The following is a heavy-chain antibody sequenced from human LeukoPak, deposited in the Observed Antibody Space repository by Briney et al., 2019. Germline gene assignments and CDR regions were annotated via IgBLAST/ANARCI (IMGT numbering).Heavy chain of an antibody. CDR2: ISWNSGSI. CDR1: GFTFDDYA. J-gene: IGHJ4*02. Sequence: PGGSLRLSCAASGFTFDDYAMHWVRQAPGKGLEWVSGISWNSGSIGYADSVKGRFTISRDNAKNSLYLQMNSLRAEDTALYYCAKDMGEGYSSSWYDYWGQGTLVTVSS. D-gene: IGHD6-13*01. V-gene: IGHV3-9*01. CDR3: AKDMGEGYSSSWYDY.